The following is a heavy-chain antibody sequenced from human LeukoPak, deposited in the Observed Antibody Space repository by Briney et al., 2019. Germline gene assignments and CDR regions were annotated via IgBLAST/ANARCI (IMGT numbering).Heavy chain of an antibody. CDR1: GYRFTAYG. CDR2: TSIYNGKT. Sequence: ASVKVSCKASGYRFTAYGIGWVRQAPGHGLEWVGWTSIYNGKTYYTQRFQDRVSMTTDTSTSTAYMELRSLRSDDTAVYYCARVCHIVVVTAEGGWFDPWGQGTLVTVSS. V-gene: IGHV1-18*01. J-gene: IGHJ5*02. CDR3: ARVCHIVVVTAEGGWFDP. D-gene: IGHD2-21*02.